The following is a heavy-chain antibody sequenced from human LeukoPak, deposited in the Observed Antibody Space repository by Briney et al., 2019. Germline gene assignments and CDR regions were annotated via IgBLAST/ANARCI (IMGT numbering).Heavy chain of an antibody. J-gene: IGHJ4*02. CDR3: ARGRRGSYARPYDY. CDR1: GGSISSYS. V-gene: IGHV4-4*07. Sequence: PSETLSLTCTVSGGSISSYSWSWIRQPAGKGLEWIGRIYTSGSTNYNPSLKSRVTMSVDTSKNQFSLKLSSVTAADTAVYYCARGRRGSYARPYDYWGQGTLVTVSS. CDR2: IYTSGST. D-gene: IGHD1-26*01.